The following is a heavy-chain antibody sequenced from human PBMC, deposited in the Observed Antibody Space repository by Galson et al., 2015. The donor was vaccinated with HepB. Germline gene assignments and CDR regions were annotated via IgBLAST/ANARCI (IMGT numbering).Heavy chain of an antibody. CDR1: GFTFSSYA. CDR3: ARDSPLFGELLSGWFDP. D-gene: IGHD3-10*02. V-gene: IGHV3-30*04. J-gene: IGHJ5*02. Sequence: SLRLSCAASGFTFSSYAMHWVRQAPGKGLEWVAVISYDGSNKYYADSVKGRFTISRDNSKNTLYLQMNSLRAEDTAVYYCARDSPLFGELLSGWFDPWGQGTLVTVSS. CDR2: ISYDGSNK.